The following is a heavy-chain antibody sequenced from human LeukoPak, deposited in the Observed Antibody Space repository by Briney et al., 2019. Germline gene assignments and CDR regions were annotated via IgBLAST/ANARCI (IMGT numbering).Heavy chain of an antibody. J-gene: IGHJ4*02. V-gene: IGHV3-7*01. D-gene: IGHD6-19*01. CDR2: IKQDVSEK. Sequence: PGGSLRLAWAASGFTLSSYWMSWVRQAAGKGLEWVANIKQDVSEKYYVDSVKGRFTISRDNAKNSLYLQMNSLRAEDTAVYYCARDYLGSSSGWYPRVYWGQGTLVTVSS. CDR1: GFTLSSYW. CDR3: ARDYLGSSSGWYPRVY.